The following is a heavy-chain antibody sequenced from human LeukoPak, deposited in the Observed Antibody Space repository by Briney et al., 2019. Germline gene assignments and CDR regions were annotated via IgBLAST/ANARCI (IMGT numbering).Heavy chain of an antibody. Sequence: SQTLSLTCTVSGGSISSGDYYWSWIRQPPGKGLEWIGYIYYSGSTYYNPSLKSRVTISVDTSKNQFSLKLSSVTAADTAVYYCARFDVALEWWSGDAFDIWGQGIMVTVSS. CDR2: IYYSGST. V-gene: IGHV4-30-4*01. CDR3: ARFDVALEWWSGDAFDI. D-gene: IGHD2-15*01. CDR1: GGSISSGDYY. J-gene: IGHJ3*02.